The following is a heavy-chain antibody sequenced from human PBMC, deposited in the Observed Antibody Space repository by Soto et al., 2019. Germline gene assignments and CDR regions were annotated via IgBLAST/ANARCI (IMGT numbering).Heavy chain of an antibody. CDR3: ARIPSYYYDSSGYFDY. V-gene: IGHV4-31*03. Sequence: ASETLSLTCTVSGGSISSGGYYWSWIRQHPGKGLEWIGYIYYSGSTYYNPSLKSRVTISVDTSKNQFSLKLSSVTAADTAVYYCARIPSYYYDSSGYFDYWGQGTLVTVYS. CDR1: GGSISSGGYY. CDR2: IYYSGST. D-gene: IGHD3-22*01. J-gene: IGHJ4*02.